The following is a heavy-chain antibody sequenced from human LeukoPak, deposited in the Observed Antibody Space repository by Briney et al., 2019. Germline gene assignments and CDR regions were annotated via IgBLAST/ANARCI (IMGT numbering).Heavy chain of an antibody. CDR1: GYTFTGYY. Sequence: GASVKVSCTASGYTFTGYYMHWVRPAPGQGLEWMGWINPNSGGTNYAQKFQGRVTMTRDTSISTAYMELSRLRSDDTAVYYCARDRVAYCSSTSCLRGWFDPWGQGTLVTVSS. D-gene: IGHD2-2*01. CDR2: INPNSGGT. J-gene: IGHJ5*02. CDR3: ARDRVAYCSSTSCLRGWFDP. V-gene: IGHV1-2*02.